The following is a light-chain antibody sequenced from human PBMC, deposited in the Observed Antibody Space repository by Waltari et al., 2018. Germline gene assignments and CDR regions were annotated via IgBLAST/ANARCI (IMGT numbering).Light chain of an antibody. CDR2: DVS. Sequence: DIVLTQSPGSLSLSPGERATLSCRASQSLSSSYLAWYQQKPGQAPRLLIYDVSSRATVIPDRFSGSGSVTDFTLTISRLDPEDFAVYFCQQYSSSPNSFGQGTKLEI. V-gene: IGKV3-20*01. CDR1: QSLSSSY. CDR3: QQYSSSPNS. J-gene: IGKJ2*03.